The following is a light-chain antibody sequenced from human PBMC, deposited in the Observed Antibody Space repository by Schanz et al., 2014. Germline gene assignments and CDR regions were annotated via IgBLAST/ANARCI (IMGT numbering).Light chain of an antibody. CDR3: SSYGGNLGV. V-gene: IGLV2-8*01. J-gene: IGLJ1*01. CDR2: EVS. CDR1: SSDVGGTNY. Sequence: QSALTQPASVSGSPGQSITLSCTGTSSDVGGTNYVSWYQQHPGKVPKLMIYEVSKRPSGVPDRFSGSKSGNTASLTVSGLQAEDEADYYCSSYGGNLGVFGTGTKLTVL.